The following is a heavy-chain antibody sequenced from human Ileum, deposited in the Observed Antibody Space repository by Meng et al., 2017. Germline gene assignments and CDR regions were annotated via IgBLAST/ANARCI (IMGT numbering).Heavy chain of an antibody. D-gene: IGHD1-1*01. CDR1: GYTFTTYG. Sequence: QVQRVQSGAEVKKPGASVKVSCKASGYTFTTYGISWVRQVPGQGLEWMGWMNTDKGNTNYAQKFQGRVTMTRDTSTSTAYMELRSLRSDDTAVYYCAREGAYNGGDYWGQGTLVTVSS. J-gene: IGHJ4*02. CDR3: AREGAYNGGDY. CDR2: MNTDKGNT. V-gene: IGHV1-18*01.